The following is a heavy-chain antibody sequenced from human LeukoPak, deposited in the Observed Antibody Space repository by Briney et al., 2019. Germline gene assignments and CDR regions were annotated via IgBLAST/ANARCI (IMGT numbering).Heavy chain of an antibody. D-gene: IGHD4-17*01. J-gene: IGHJ3*02. Sequence: PGESLRLSCAASGFTFSDYYMSWIRQAPGKGLEWVSYISSSGSTIYYADSVKGRFTISRDNAKNSLYLQMNSLRAEDTAVYYCARERGYGDYDDAFDIWGQGTMVTVSS. CDR2: ISSSGSTI. CDR1: GFTFSDYY. V-gene: IGHV3-11*04. CDR3: ARERGYGDYDDAFDI.